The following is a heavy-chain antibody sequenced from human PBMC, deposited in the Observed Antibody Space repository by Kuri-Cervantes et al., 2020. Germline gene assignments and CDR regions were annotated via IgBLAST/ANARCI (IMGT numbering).Heavy chain of an antibody. D-gene: IGHD3-3*01. CDR1: GGSFSGYY. V-gene: IGHV4-34*01. CDR2: INHSGST. CDR3: ARVPNYDFWRGYYGNNWFDP. J-gene: IGHJ5*02. Sequence: SETLSLTCAVYGGSFSGYYWSWIRQPPGKGLEWIGEINHSGSTNYNPSLKSRVTISVDTSKNQFSLKLSSVTAADTAVYYCARVPNYDFWRGYYGNNWFDPWGQGTLVTVSS.